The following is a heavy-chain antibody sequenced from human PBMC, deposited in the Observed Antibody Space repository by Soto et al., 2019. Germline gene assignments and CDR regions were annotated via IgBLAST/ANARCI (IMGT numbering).Heavy chain of an antibody. CDR1: GGSISGSSYY. D-gene: IGHD4-17*01. CDR2: IYYSGST. Sequence: SETLSLTCTVSGGSISGSSYYWGWIRKPPGKGLEWIGSIYYSGSTYYNPSLKSRVTISVDTSKNQFSLKLSSVTAADTAVYYCARHVGYGDYLDYYYYYMDVWGKGTTVTVSS. CDR3: ARHVGYGDYLDYYYYYMDV. J-gene: IGHJ6*03. V-gene: IGHV4-39*01.